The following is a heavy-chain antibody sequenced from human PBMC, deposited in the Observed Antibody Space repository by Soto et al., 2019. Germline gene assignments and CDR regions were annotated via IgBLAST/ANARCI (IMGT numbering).Heavy chain of an antibody. Sequence: QVQLVESGGGVVQPGRSLRLSCAASGFTFSSYGMHWVRQAPGKGLEWVAAIYYDGSNKYYADSVKGRFTISRDNSKNTLYLQMNSLRAEDTAVYYCAKDREYYDSSGYFQFDYWGQGTLVTVSS. V-gene: IGHV3-30*18. CDR1: GFTFSSYG. CDR3: AKDREYYDSSGYFQFDY. CDR2: IYYDGSNK. D-gene: IGHD3-22*01. J-gene: IGHJ4*02.